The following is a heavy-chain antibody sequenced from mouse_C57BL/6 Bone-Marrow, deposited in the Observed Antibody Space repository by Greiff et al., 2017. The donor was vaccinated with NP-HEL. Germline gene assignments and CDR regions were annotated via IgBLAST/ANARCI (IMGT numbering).Heavy chain of an antibody. D-gene: IGHD2-2*01. CDR3: ATMVTTGNAMDY. Sequence: QVQLKESGPELVKPGASVKISCKASGYAFSSSWMNWVKQRPGQGLEWIGRIYPGDGDTNYNGKFKGKATLTADKSSSTAYMQLSSLTSEDSAVYFCATMVTTGNAMDYWGQGTSVTVSS. J-gene: IGHJ4*01. CDR2: IYPGDGDT. V-gene: IGHV1-82*01. CDR1: GYAFSSSW.